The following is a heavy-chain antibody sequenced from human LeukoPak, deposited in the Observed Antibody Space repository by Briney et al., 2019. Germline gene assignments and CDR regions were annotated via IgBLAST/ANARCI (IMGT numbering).Heavy chain of an antibody. CDR3: ARGLPPHYYGSGSYYNR. D-gene: IGHD3-10*01. Sequence: SETLSLTCAVYGGSFSGYYWSWIRQPPGKGLEWIGEINHSGSTNYNPSLKSRVTISVDTSKNQFSLKLSSVTAADTAVYYCARGLPPHYYGSGSYYNRWGQGTLVTVSS. J-gene: IGHJ4*02. V-gene: IGHV4-34*01. CDR2: INHSGST. CDR1: GGSFSGYY.